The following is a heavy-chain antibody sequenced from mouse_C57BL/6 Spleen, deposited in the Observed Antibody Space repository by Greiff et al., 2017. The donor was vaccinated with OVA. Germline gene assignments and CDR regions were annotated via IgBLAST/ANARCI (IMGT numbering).Heavy chain of an antibody. CDR1: GYAFTNYL. CDR2: IDPGSGGT. D-gene: IGHD2-12*01. V-gene: IGHV1-54*01. Sequence: QVQLQQSGAELVRPGTSVKVSCKASGYAFTNYLIEWVKQRPGQGLEWIGVIDPGSGGTNYNEKFKGKATLTADTSSSTTYMQLSSLTSEDSAAYFCSNASYSNDGGMDYWGQGTSVTVSS. J-gene: IGHJ4*01. CDR3: SNASYSNDGGMDY.